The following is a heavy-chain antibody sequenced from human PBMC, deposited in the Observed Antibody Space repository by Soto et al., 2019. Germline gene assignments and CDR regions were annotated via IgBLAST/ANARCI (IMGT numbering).Heavy chain of an antibody. D-gene: IGHD5-18*01. J-gene: IGHJ4*02. CDR2: ISWNSGNI. CDR1: GFTFDDYA. V-gene: IGHV3-9*01. CDR3: VRSKGGYSYGTPFDY. Sequence: EVQLEESGGALVQPGRSLRLSCAASGFTFDDYAMHWVRQVLGKGLEWVSSISWNSGNIGYADSVKGRFTTSRDNAKNSHYLQMNSLRPEDTALYYCVRSKGGYSYGTPFDYWGQGTLVTVSS.